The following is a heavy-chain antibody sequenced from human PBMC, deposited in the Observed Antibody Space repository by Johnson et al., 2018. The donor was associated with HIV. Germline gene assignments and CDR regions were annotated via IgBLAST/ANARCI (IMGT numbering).Heavy chain of an antibody. CDR2: ISYDGSNK. CDR3: ARVHCSGAVWLDDGVDI. D-gene: IGHD2-15*01. Sequence: VQVVESGGGVVQPGRSLRLSCAASGFSFSNYAMDWVRQAPGKGLEWVAVISYDGSNKYYADSAKGRFTISRDTSENTLHVQMNSLRREGTVVSYCARVHCSGAVWLDDGVDIWGQGTMVTVSS. J-gene: IGHJ3*02. V-gene: IGHV3-30-3*01. CDR1: GFSFSNYA.